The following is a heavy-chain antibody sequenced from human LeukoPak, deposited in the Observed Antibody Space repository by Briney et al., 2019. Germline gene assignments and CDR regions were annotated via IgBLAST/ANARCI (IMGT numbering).Heavy chain of an antibody. J-gene: IGHJ4*02. CDR3: TLYNY. CDR2: INADNGNT. Sequence: ASVKVSCKASGYTFTRHDMNWVRQAPGQRLEWMGWINADNGNTKYSQEFQGRVTITRDTSASTVYMELSSLRSEDMAVYYCTLYNYWGQGTLVTVSS. CDR1: GYTFTRHD. V-gene: IGHV1-3*03. D-gene: IGHD1-14*01.